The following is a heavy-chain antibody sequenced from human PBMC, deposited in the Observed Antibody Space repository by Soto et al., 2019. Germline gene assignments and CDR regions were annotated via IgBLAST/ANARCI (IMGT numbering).Heavy chain of an antibody. CDR3: ARDLMVRGVIGYAFDI. D-gene: IGHD3-10*01. Sequence: SETLSLTCTVSGGSISSYYWSWIRQPPGKGLEWIGYIYYSGSTNYNPSLKSRVTISVDTSKNQFSLKLSSVTAADTAVYYCARDLMVRGVIGYAFDIWGQGTMVTVSS. CDR2: IYYSGST. J-gene: IGHJ3*02. V-gene: IGHV4-59*01. CDR1: GGSISSYY.